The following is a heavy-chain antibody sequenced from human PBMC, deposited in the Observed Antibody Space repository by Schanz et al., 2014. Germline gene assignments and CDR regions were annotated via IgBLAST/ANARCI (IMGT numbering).Heavy chain of an antibody. V-gene: IGHV7-4-1*02. Sequence: QVQLVQSGSELKKPGASVKVSCKASGCTFTNYAINWVRQAPGQGLEWMGWINTNTGNPTYAQAFTGRFLFSLDTSVNTAYLQISSLEADDTAVYYCARRGIRGVFSSFDYWGLGTLVTVSS. CDR1: GCTFTNYA. J-gene: IGHJ4*02. CDR2: INTNTGNP. D-gene: IGHD3-10*01. CDR3: ARRGIRGVFSSFDY.